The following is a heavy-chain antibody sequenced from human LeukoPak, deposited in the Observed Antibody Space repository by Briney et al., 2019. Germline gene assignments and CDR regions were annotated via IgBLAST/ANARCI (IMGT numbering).Heavy chain of an antibody. J-gene: IGHJ4*02. CDR3: ARRAGAYSHPYDY. CDR2: INPNSGVT. CDR1: GYTFTDYY. V-gene: IGHV1-2*02. D-gene: IGHD4/OR15-4a*01. Sequence: ASVKVSCKASGYTFTDYYIHWVRQAPGQGLEWMGWINPNSGVTNYAQKFQGRVTMTRDASISTAYMELNRLRSDDTAVYYCARRAGAYSHPYDYWGQGTLVTVSS.